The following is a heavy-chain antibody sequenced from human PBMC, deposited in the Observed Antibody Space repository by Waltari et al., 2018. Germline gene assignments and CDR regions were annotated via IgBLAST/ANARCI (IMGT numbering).Heavy chain of an antibody. CDR3: ASLEGTTVIGGY. CDR2: ISSGGSTI. CDR1: GFSFSTYD. J-gene: IGHJ4*02. Sequence: EVQLVESGGGLVQSGGSLRLSCKASGFSFSTYDMNWVRQAPGKGLEWVSYISSGGSTIYYADSMKGRFTVSRDNAKNSVHLQMNSLRAGDTAMYYCASLEGTTVIGGYWGQGTLVTVSS. V-gene: IGHV3-48*04. D-gene: IGHD2-21*01.